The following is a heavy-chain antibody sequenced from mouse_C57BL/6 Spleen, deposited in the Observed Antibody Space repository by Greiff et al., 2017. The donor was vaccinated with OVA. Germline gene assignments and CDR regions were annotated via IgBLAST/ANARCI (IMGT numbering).Heavy chain of an antibody. J-gene: IGHJ2*01. V-gene: IGHV5-9*01. CDR3: ASLIYYGYDGGY. D-gene: IGHD2-2*01. CDR1: GFTFSSYT. Sequence: DVHLVESGGGLVKPGGSLKLSCAASGFTFSSYTMSWVRQTPEKRLEWVATISGGGGNTYYPDSVKGRFTISRDNAKNTLYLQMSSLRSEDTALYYCASLIYYGYDGGYWGQGTTLTVSS. CDR2: ISGGGGNT.